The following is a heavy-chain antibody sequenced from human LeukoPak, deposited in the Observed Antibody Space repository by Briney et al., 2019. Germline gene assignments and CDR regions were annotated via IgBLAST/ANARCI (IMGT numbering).Heavy chain of an antibody. D-gene: IGHD6-13*01. Sequence: PSETLSLTCTVSGGSISSYYWSWIRQPPGKGLEWIGYIYYSGSTNYNPSLKSRVTISVDTSKNQFSLKLSSVTAADTAVYYCARLYSSSWYLDYYFDYWGQGTLVTVSS. CDR2: IYYSGST. J-gene: IGHJ4*02. CDR3: ARLYSSSWYLDYYFDY. CDR1: GGSISSYY. V-gene: IGHV4-59*08.